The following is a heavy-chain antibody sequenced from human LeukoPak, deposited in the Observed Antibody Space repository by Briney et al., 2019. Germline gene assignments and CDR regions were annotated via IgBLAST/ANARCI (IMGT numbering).Heavy chain of an antibody. D-gene: IGHD1-26*01. Sequence: GGSLRLSCAASGFTFDNYAMHWVRQVPGKGLQWVSGITWNSGSIGYADSVKGRFTISRDNAKNSLYLQMNSLRAEDTAVYYCARESGRGSYPDYWGQGTLVTVSS. CDR1: GFTFDNYA. CDR3: ARESGRGSYPDY. V-gene: IGHV3-9*01. CDR2: ITWNSGSI. J-gene: IGHJ4*02.